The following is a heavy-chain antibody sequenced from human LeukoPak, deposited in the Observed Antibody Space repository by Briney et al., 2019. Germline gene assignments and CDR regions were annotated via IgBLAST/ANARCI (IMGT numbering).Heavy chain of an antibody. V-gene: IGHV4-61*01. CDR3: ARVSVAGTGPDY. J-gene: IGHJ4*02. CDR1: GGSVSSSNYY. Sequence: PSETLSLTCTVSGGSVSSSNYYWSWIRPPPGKGLEWVGFFSYNVHSDYNPSLKSRVTISVDTSKNQFSLRLSSVTAADTAIYYCARVSVAGTGPDYWGQGTLVTVSS. CDR2: FSYNVHS. D-gene: IGHD6-13*01.